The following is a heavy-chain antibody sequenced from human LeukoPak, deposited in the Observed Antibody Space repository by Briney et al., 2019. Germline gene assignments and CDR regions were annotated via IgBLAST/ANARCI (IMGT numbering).Heavy chain of an antibody. J-gene: IGHJ5*02. D-gene: IGHD3-3*01. CDR1: GGSFSGYY. V-gene: IGHV4-34*01. Sequence: SETLSLTCAVYGGSFSGYYWSWIRQPPGKGLEWIGEINHSGSTNYNPSLKSRVTISVDTSKNQFSLKLSSVTAADTAVYYCARPHYDFWSGYWSSAWFDPWGQGTLVTVSS. CDR3: ARPHYDFWSGYWSSAWFDP. CDR2: INHSGST.